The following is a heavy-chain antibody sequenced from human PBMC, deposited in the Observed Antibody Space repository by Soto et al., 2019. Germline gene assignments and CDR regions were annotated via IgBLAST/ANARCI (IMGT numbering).Heavy chain of an antibody. CDR3: ARSAGYSSSWYSYYYGMDV. CDR2: INHSGST. J-gene: IGHJ6*02. D-gene: IGHD6-13*01. Sequence: QVQLQQWGAGLLKPSETLSLTCAVYGGSFSGYYWSWIRQPPGKGLEWIGEINHSGSTNYNPSLKSRVTISVDTSKNQFSLKLSSVTAADTAVYYCARSAGYSSSWYSYYYGMDVWGQGTTVTVSS. CDR1: GGSFSGYY. V-gene: IGHV4-34*01.